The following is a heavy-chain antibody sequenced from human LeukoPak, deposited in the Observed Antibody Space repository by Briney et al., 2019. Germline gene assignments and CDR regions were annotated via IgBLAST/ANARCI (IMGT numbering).Heavy chain of an antibody. D-gene: IGHD2-2*01. CDR1: GFTFSSYW. J-gene: IGHJ4*02. V-gene: IGHV3-7*01. Sequence: GGSLRLSCAASGFTFSSYWMHWVRQAPGKGLEWVANIKQDGSEKYYVDSVKGRFTISRDNAKNSLYLQMNSLRAEDTAVYYCAREDTRYCSSTSCYSDYFDYWGQGTLVTVSS. CDR2: IKQDGSEK. CDR3: AREDTRYCSSTSCYSDYFDY.